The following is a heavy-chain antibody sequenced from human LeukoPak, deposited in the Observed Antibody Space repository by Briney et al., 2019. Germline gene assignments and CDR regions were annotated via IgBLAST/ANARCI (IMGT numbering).Heavy chain of an antibody. D-gene: IGHD7-27*01. CDR3: ARDLGDYYYYGMDV. CDR1: GGTISSYA. V-gene: IGHV1-69*04. J-gene: IGHJ6*02. Sequence: SVKVSCKASGGTISSYAISWVRQAPGQGLEWMGRIIPIFGIANYAQKFQGRVTITADKSTSTAYMELSSLRSEDTAVYYCARDLGDYYYYGMDVWGQGTTVTVSS. CDR2: IIPIFGIA.